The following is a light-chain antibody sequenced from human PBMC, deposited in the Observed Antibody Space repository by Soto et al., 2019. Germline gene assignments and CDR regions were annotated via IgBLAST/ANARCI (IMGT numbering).Light chain of an antibody. V-gene: IGLV1-36*01. CDR1: SSNIGNNA. CDR2: YDD. J-gene: IGLJ1*01. CDR3: ATWDGGLSGPFV. Sequence: QSVLTQPPSVSGAPRQRVTISCSGSSSNIGNNAVNWYQQLPGKAPKLLIYYDDLLPSWVSDRFSGSKSGTSASLAISGLQSEDEANSSCATWDGGLSGPFVFGTGTKVTVL.